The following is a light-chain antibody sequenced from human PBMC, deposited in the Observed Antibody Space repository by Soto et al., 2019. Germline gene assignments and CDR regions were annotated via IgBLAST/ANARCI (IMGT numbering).Light chain of an antibody. CDR3: QQRSHWPRT. CDR1: QSFSSTD. Sequence: EIVLTQSPGTLSLSPGARATLSCRAGQSFSSTDLAWYQQKPGQAPRLLVYGASSRATGIPDRFSAFGSGTDLTLTLSRLEPEDGEVYYGQQRSHWPRTFGQGTKVDIK. V-gene: IGKV3D-20*02. J-gene: IGKJ1*01. CDR2: GAS.